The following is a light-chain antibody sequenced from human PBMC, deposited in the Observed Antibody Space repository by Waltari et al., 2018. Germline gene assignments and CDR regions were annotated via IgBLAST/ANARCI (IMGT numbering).Light chain of an antibody. CDR2: AAS. J-gene: IGKJ4*01. CDR3: QQSYSTPPLT. CDR1: QSISSY. V-gene: IGKV1-39*01. Sequence: DIQMTQSPSSLSASAGDSVTITCRASQSISSYLNWYQQKPGKAPKLLIYAASSLQSGVPSRFSGSGSGTDFTLTISSLQPEDFATYYCQQSYSTPPLTFGGGTKVEIK.